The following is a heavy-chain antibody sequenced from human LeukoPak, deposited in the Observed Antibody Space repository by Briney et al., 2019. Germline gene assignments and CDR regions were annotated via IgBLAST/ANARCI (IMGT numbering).Heavy chain of an antibody. V-gene: IGHV3-23*01. Sequence: GGSLILSCAAPGFTFNNYAMSWVRQAPGKGLEWVSSISGSGDYTFYADSVKGRVTISRDNSKDTLYLQMNSLRVEDTAIYYCAKDRPNYYGTNGHYYTRNGDYWGQGTLVTVS. J-gene: IGHJ4*02. CDR1: GFTFNNYA. CDR2: ISGSGDYT. D-gene: IGHD3-22*01. CDR3: AKDRPNYYGTNGHYYTRNGDY.